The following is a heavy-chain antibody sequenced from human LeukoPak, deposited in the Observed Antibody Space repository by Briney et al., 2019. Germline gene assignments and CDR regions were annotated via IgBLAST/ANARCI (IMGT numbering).Heavy chain of an antibody. CDR3: ARDRYGVRSGSCDY. Sequence: ASVKVSCKASGYTFTTYGFSWVRQAPGQGLEWMGWISAYNGDTNFAQKFQGRVTMTTDTSTSTAYMELRSLRSDGTALYYCARDRYGVRSGSCDYWGQGTLVTVSS. V-gene: IGHV1-18*01. D-gene: IGHD1-26*01. CDR2: ISAYNGDT. CDR1: GYTFTTYG. J-gene: IGHJ4*02.